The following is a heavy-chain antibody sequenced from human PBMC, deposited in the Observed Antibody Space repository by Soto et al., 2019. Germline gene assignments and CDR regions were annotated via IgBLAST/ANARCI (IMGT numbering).Heavy chain of an antibody. CDR1: YGNSINHD. CDR3: ARDNYGSGRTFLDF. J-gene: IGHJ4*02. Sequence: HSNTVAYGNSINHDCRRILQPKGKGLEWIGYIYYSGSTNYNPSLKSRVTISVDTSKNQFSLKLNSMTAADTAVYYCARDNYGSGRTFLDFWGQGTLVTVSS. V-gene: IGHV4-59*11. D-gene: IGHD3-10*01. CDR2: IYYSGST.